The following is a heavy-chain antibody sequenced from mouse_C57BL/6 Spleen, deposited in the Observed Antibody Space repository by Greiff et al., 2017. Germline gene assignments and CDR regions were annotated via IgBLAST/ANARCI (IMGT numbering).Heavy chain of an antibody. CDR1: GFTFSGYT. CDR3: ARQDFGDDGRYYFDY. CDR2: ISGGGGNT. V-gene: IGHV5-9*04. Sequence: EVQLVESGGGLVKPGGSLKLSCAASGFTFSGYTMSWVRQTPEKRLEWVATISGGGGNTYYPDSVKGRFTISRDNAKNTLYLQMSSLMSEDTAMYYCARQDFGDDGRYYFDYWGQGTTLTVSS. D-gene: IGHD2-2*01. J-gene: IGHJ2*01.